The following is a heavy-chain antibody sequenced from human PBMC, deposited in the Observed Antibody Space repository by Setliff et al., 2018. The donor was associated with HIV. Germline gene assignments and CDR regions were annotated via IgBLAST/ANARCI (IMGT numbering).Heavy chain of an antibody. J-gene: IGHJ4*02. CDR3: ARGGITAYYFDH. CDR2: TYYRSKWYT. D-gene: IGHD5-18*01. Sequence: SQTLSLPCAISGDSVSSDSAAWNWIRQSPSRGLEWLARTYYRSKWYTDYAVSVKSRITINPDTSRNQSSLQLSSVIPDDSAVYFCARGGITAYYFDHWAQGTLVTVSS. CDR1: GDSVSSDSAA. V-gene: IGHV6-1*01.